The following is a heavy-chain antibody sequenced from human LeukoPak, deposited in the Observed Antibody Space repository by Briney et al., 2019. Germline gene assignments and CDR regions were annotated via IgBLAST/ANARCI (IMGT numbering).Heavy chain of an antibody. D-gene: IGHD2-8*01. CDR1: GGSISNTNW. Sequence: KSSETLSPTCGVSGGSISNTNWWSWVRQPPGQGLEWIGEISLTGLTHYNPSLESRVTVSLDKSKNQLSLNLTSVTAADTAVYYCSRENGVFSPFGYWGQGTLVTVLS. CDR3: SRENGVFSPFGY. J-gene: IGHJ4*02. CDR2: ISLTGLT. V-gene: IGHV4-4*02.